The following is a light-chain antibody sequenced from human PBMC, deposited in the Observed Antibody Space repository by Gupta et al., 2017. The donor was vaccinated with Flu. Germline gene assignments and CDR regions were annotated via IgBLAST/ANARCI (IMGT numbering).Light chain of an antibody. Sequence: QSALTQPASVSGSPGQSITLSCTGTSSDVGNFNLVSWYQQHPGKAPKVIIYEVIKRPSGVSSRFSGSKSGNTATLTISGLQAEDEATYYCCSYAHAYTPYVFGSGTKVTVL. V-gene: IGLV2-23*02. CDR2: EVI. J-gene: IGLJ1*01. CDR3: CSYAHAYTPYV. CDR1: SSDVGNFNL.